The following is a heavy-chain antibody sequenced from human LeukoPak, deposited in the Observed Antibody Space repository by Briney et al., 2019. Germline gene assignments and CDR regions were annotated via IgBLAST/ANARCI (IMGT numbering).Heavy chain of an antibody. V-gene: IGHV3-23*01. CDR1: GFTFRSHD. Sequence: GGSLRLSCAAPGFTFRSHDMSWVRQAPGKGLEWVSGISASGGSTFYADSVKGRFTISRDNSKNTLYLQMNGLRVEDTAVYYCVREGPRGLAFDIWGQGTVVTVSS. CDR3: VREGPRGLAFDI. D-gene: IGHD3/OR15-3a*01. CDR2: ISASGGST. J-gene: IGHJ3*02.